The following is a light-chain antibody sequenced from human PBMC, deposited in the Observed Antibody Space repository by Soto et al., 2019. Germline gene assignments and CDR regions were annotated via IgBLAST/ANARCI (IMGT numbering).Light chain of an antibody. CDR3: QQRSNWPPWT. J-gene: IGKJ1*01. CDR2: DAS. CDR1: QSVSSY. Sequence: EIVLTQSPATLSLSPGERATLSCRASQSVSSYLAWYQQKPGQAPRLLIYDASNRATGIPARFSGSGSGTDLTLTISSLEPEDFAVYYCQQRSNWPPWTFGQGTKVDI. V-gene: IGKV3-11*01.